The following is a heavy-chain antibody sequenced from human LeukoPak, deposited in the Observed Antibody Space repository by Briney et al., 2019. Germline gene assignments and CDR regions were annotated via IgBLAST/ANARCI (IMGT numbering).Heavy chain of an antibody. V-gene: IGHV3-30*18. Sequence: GRSLRLSCAASGFTFSSYGMHWVRQAPGKGLEWVAVISYDGSNKYYADSVKGRFTISRDNSKNPLYLQMNSLRAEDTAVYYCAKDGRGFAYCSSTSCYFDYWGQGTLVTVSS. D-gene: IGHD2-2*01. CDR1: GFTFSSYG. J-gene: IGHJ4*02. CDR2: ISYDGSNK. CDR3: AKDGRGFAYCSSTSCYFDY.